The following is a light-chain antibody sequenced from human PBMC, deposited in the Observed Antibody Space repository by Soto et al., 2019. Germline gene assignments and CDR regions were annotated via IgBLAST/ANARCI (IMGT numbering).Light chain of an antibody. J-gene: IGKJ1*01. V-gene: IGKV3D-15*03. CDR1: QNIRSN. CDR2: QTS. CDR3: QQYGSSGT. Sequence: EIVMTQSPATLSVSPGERGTLSCRASQNIRSNVAWYQQRPGQAPRLLIYQTSIRAAGIPARFSASGTGTDFTLTISDVQPEDFAVYYCQQYGSSGTFGQGTKVDIK.